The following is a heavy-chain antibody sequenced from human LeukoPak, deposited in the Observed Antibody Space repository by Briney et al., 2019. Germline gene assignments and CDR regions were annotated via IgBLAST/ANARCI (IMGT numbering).Heavy chain of an antibody. CDR1: GYTFTSYY. Sequence: GALVKVSCKASGYTFTSYYMHWVRQAPGQGLEWMGIINPSGGSTSYAQKFQGRVTMTRDTSISTAYMELSRLTSDDTAVYHCARTYDVLREFDYWGQGTLVTVSS. CDR3: ARTYDVLREFDY. J-gene: IGHJ4*02. CDR2: INPSGGST. V-gene: IGHV1-46*01. D-gene: IGHD3-9*01.